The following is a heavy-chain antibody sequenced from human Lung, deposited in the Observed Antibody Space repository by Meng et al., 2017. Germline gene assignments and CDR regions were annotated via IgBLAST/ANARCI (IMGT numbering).Heavy chain of an antibody. Sequence: QVQLVQSGAEGKKPGAAGKVTCKASGYTFTGYYMHWVRQAPGQGLEWMGRINPNSGGTNYAQKFQGRVTMTRDTSISTAYMELSRLRSDDTAVYYCASYCGGDCYSSIHYWGQGTLVTVSS. D-gene: IGHD2-21*02. CDR3: ASYCGGDCYSSIHY. J-gene: IGHJ4*02. V-gene: IGHV1-2*06. CDR2: INPNSGGT. CDR1: GYTFTGYY.